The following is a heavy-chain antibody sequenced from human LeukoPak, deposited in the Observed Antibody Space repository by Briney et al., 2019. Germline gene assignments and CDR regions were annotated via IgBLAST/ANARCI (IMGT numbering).Heavy chain of an antibody. CDR2: IYYSGST. CDR1: GDSINSLDL. Sequence: SETLSLTCTVSGDSINSLDLWSWVRQPPGKGLEWIGSIYYSGSTYYNPSLKSRVTISVDTSKNQFSLKMNSVTAADTAVYYCARRRGGTSDYDYWGQGTLVTVSS. J-gene: IGHJ4*02. D-gene: IGHD2-15*01. V-gene: IGHV4-39*01. CDR3: ARRRGGTSDYDY.